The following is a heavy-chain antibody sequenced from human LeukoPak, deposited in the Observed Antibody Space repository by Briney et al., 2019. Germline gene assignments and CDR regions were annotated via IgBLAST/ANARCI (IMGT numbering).Heavy chain of an antibody. Sequence: GGSLRLSCVASGFTFGKYWMAWVRQAPGKGLAWVANIKQDGSEKYYVDSVKGRFTISRDNARNSLYLQMNSLRAEDTAIFYCARVNPLMAPGAFDIWGQGTMVAVSS. CDR3: ARVNPLMAPGAFDI. V-gene: IGHV3-7*01. D-gene: IGHD2-8*01. J-gene: IGHJ3*02. CDR2: IKQDGSEK. CDR1: GFTFGKYW.